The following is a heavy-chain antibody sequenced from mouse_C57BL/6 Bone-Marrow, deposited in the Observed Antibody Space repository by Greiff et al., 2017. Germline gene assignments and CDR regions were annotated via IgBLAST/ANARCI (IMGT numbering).Heavy chain of an antibody. CDR1: GYTFTSYW. D-gene: IGHD1-1*01. V-gene: IGHV1-69*01. CDR2: IDPSDSYT. J-gene: IGHJ1*03. Sequence: QVQLKESGAELVMPGASVKLSCKASGYTFTSYWMHWVKQRPGQGLEWIGEIDPSDSYTNYNQKFKGKSTLTVDKSSSTAYMQLSSLTSEDSAVYYGARDGYYGSSWYFDVWGTGTTVTVSS. CDR3: ARDGYYGSSWYFDV.